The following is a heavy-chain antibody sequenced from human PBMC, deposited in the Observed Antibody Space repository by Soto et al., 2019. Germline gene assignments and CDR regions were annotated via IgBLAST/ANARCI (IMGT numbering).Heavy chain of an antibody. J-gene: IGHJ4*02. Sequence: LRLSCAASGFTFSDYYMSWIRQAPGKGLEWVSYISSSGSTIYYADSVKGRFTISRDNAKNSLYLQMNSLRAEDTAVYYCARASPIAVADHFDYWGQGTLVTVSS. CDR2: ISSSGSTI. CDR1: GFTFSDYY. V-gene: IGHV3-11*01. CDR3: ARASPIAVADHFDY. D-gene: IGHD6-19*01.